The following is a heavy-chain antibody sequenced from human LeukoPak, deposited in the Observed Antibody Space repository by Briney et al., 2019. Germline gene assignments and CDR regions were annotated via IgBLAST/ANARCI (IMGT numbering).Heavy chain of an antibody. D-gene: IGHD6-6*01. J-gene: IGHJ4*02. CDR2: ISHDETHK. V-gene: IGHV3-30-3*01. Sequence: GRSLRLSCAASGFTFRTYTMHWVRQAPGKGLEWVAVISHDETHKYYSDSVKGRFTISIDNSKNTLYLQMNSLRAEDTAVYYCARAWSEYSSTIGGYWGQGTLVTVSS. CDR3: ARAWSEYSSTIGGY. CDR1: GFTFRTYT.